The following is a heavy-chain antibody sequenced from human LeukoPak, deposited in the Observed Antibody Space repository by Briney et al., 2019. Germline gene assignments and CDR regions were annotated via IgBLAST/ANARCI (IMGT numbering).Heavy chain of an antibody. CDR2: IRYDGSNK. Sequence: GGALRLSCAASGFTFSSYGMHWVRQAPGNGLEWVAFIRYDGSNKYYADSVNGRFTNSRDNSKNTLYLQMNSLRAEDTAVYYCAKAALYVGSGWYTDYFDYWGQGTLVTVSS. V-gene: IGHV3-30*02. CDR3: AKAALYVGSGWYTDYFDY. J-gene: IGHJ4*02. D-gene: IGHD6-19*01. CDR1: GFTFSSYG.